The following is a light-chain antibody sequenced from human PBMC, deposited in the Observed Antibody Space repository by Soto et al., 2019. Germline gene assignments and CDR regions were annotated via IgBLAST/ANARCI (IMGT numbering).Light chain of an antibody. CDR3: HQANSFPLT. CDR2: AAS. V-gene: IGKV1D-12*01. J-gene: IGKJ4*01. CDR1: QPISSW. Sequence: DIQMTQSPDSVSASVGDSITMTCRASQPISSWVVWYQQKPGQAPKLRIYAASRLQGGVPLRFSGSGSGTDFTLTINTLQPEDFATYYCHQANSFPLTFGGGTRVEVK.